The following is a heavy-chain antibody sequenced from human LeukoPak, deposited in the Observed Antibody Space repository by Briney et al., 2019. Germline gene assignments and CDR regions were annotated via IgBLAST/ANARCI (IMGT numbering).Heavy chain of an antibody. D-gene: IGHD2-2*01. CDR1: GFTVSTNY. CDR2: IYNIGTT. V-gene: IGHV3-53*01. J-gene: IGHJ4*02. CDR3: ARWYCTSTSCYYYY. Sequence: PGGSLRLSCAASGFTVSTNYTSWVRQAPGKGLEWVSIIYNIGTTYYTDSVKGRFTISRDNSKNTLYLQMNSLRAEDTAVYYCARWYCTSTSCYYYYWGQGTLVTVSS.